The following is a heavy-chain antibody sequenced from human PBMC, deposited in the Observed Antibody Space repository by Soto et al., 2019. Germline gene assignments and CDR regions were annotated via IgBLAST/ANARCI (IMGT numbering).Heavy chain of an antibody. CDR3: ARRLTTETTVFDY. D-gene: IGHD4-17*01. CDR1: GITLNNYA. V-gene: IGHV3-23*01. J-gene: IGHJ4*01. Sequence: GGSLRLSCAAAGITLNNYAMSWVRQAPGKGLEWVSTINGGGVNTYYADPVRGRFTISRDNSRNMLYLQMNSLGAEDTAIYYCARRLTTETTVFDYWGHGTLVTVS. CDR2: INGGGVNT.